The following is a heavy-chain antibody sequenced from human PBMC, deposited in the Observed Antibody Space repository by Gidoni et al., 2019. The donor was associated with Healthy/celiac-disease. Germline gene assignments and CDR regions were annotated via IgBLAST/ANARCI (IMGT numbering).Heavy chain of an antibody. CDR3: ARAAKVTIFGVVEGGYYFDY. J-gene: IGHJ4*02. V-gene: IGHV3-53*02. Sequence: VQLVETGGGLIQPGGSLRLSCSASGFTVSSNYMSWVRQDPGKGLEWVSVIYSGGSPYDADSVKGRFTISRDNAKNTLYLQMNSLRAEDTAVYYCARAAKVTIFGVVEGGYYFDYWGQGTLVTVSS. CDR1: GFTVSSNY. D-gene: IGHD3-3*01. CDR2: IYSGGSP.